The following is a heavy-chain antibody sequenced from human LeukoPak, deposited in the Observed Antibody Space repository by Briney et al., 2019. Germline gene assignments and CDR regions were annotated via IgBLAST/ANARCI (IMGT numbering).Heavy chain of an antibody. CDR3: ARVRYYYDSSAYHDAFDI. CDR2: IYHSGST. V-gene: IGHV4-38-2*01. D-gene: IGHD3-22*01. Sequence: SETLSLTCAVSGYSISSGYYWGWIRRPPGKGLEWIGSIYHSGSTYYNPSLKSRVTISVDTSKKQFSLKLSSVTAADTAVYFCARVRYYYDSSAYHDAFDIWGQGTMVTVSS. CDR1: GYSISSGYY. J-gene: IGHJ3*02.